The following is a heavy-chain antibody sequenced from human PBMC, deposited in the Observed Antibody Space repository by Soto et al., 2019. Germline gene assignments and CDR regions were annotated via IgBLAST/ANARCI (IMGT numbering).Heavy chain of an antibody. J-gene: IGHJ6*02. Sequence: GGSLRLSCAASGFTFSSYALGWVRQAPGRGLECVSAISGSGVSTFYADSVKGRFTISRDTSKNTLYLQMNTLTAEDTAVYYCAKDHRIWGRLVEYMDVWGQGTTVTAP. CDR2: ISGSGVST. CDR3: AKDHRIWGRLVEYMDV. V-gene: IGHV3-23*01. CDR1: GFTFSSYA. D-gene: IGHD3-10*01.